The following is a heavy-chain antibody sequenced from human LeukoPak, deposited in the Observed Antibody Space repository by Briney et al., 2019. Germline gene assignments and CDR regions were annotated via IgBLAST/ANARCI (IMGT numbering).Heavy chain of an antibody. CDR2: IYYSGST. CDR3: ANGKSEDNSGWPRGTF. CDR1: GGSISSYY. D-gene: IGHD5-12*01. V-gene: IGHV4-59*08. J-gene: IGHJ4*02. Sequence: SETLSLTCNVSGGSISSYYWTWIRQPPGKGLEWIGYIYYSGSTNYNPSLKSRVTISVDTSKNQFSLKLSSVTAADTAVYYCANGKSEDNSGWPRGTFWGQGTLVTVSS.